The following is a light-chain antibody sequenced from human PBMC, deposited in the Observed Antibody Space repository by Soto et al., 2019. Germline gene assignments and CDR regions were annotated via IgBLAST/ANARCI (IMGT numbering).Light chain of an antibody. J-gene: IGKJ1*01. V-gene: IGKV1-27*01. CDR2: AAS. Sequence: DIQMTQSPSSLYASVGDRVTITCRASQGIANYLAWYQQKPGKVPKLLIYAASILQSGVPSRFSGSGSGTDFTLTISTLQPEDVATYYCQHYYSAPPWTFGQGTKVEIK. CDR1: QGIANY. CDR3: QHYYSAPPWT.